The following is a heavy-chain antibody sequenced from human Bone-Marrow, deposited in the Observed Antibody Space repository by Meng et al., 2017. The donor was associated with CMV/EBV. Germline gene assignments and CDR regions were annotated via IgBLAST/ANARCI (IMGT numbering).Heavy chain of an antibody. CDR2: INHSGST. CDR3: ARGSTGVKY. J-gene: IGHJ4*02. D-gene: IGHD4-23*01. V-gene: IGHV4-34*01. CDR1: GGSFSGYY. Sequence: SETLSLTCAVYGGSFSGYYWSWIRQPPGKGLEWIGEINHSGSTNYNPSLKSRVTIPVDTSKNQFSLKLSSVTAADTAVYYCARGSTGVKYWGQGTLVTVSS.